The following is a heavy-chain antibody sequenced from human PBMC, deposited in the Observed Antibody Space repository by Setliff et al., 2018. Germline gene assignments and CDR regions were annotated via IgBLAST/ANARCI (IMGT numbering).Heavy chain of an antibody. CDR3: FDS. V-gene: IGHV4-34*01. CDR1: GESFSGHY. CDR2: INHSGST. Sequence: PSETLSLTCAVYGESFSGHYWSWIRQPPGKGLEWIGEINHSGSTNYNPSLKSSVFLHINSVTAEDTAIYYCAKDRVNDGVWDFDSWGPGILVTVSS. D-gene: IGHD2-8*01. J-gene: IGHJ4*02.